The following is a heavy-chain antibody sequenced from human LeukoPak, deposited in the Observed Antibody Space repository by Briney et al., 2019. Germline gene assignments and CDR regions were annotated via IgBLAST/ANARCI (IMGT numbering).Heavy chain of an antibody. CDR2: ISSSSSYI. Sequence: GGSLRLSCAASRFTFSSYSMNWVRQAPGKGLEWVSSISSSSSYIYYADSVKGRFTISRDNAKNSLYLQMNSLRAEDTAVYYCAREVGEDVVVAATWSYYYYGMDVWGQGTTVTVSS. V-gene: IGHV3-21*01. CDR3: AREVGEDVVVAATWSYYYYGMDV. CDR1: RFTFSSYS. D-gene: IGHD2-15*01. J-gene: IGHJ6*02.